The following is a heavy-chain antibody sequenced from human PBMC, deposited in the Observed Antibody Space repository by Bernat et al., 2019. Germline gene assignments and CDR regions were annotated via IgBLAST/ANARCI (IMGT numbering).Heavy chain of an antibody. V-gene: IGHV3-23*01. D-gene: IGHD1-26*01. CDR1: GFTFSSYA. J-gene: IGHJ3*02. CDR3: ARDRGALDAFDI. Sequence: EVQLLESGGGLVQPGGSLRLSCAASGFTFSSYAMSWVRQAPGKGLEWVSAISGSGGSTYYADSVKGRFTISRDNSKNTLYLQMNSLRAEDTAVYYCARDRGALDAFDIWGQGTMVTVSS. CDR2: ISGSGGST.